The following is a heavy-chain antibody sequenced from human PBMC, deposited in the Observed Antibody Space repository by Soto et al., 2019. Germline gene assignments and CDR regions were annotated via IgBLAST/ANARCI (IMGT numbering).Heavy chain of an antibody. J-gene: IGHJ6*02. CDR3: TTSVVVVPAASRSLWAPREAYYSYGMDV. CDR2: IKSKTDGGTA. Sequence: GGSLRLSCAASGFTFNNAWMNWVRQAPGKGLEWVGRIKSKTDGGTADYAAPVKGRFTISRDDSKNTLYLQMNSLKTEDTAVYYCTTSVVVVPAASRSLWAPREAYYSYGMDVWGQGTTVTVSS. V-gene: IGHV3-15*07. CDR1: GFTFNNAW. D-gene: IGHD2-2*01.